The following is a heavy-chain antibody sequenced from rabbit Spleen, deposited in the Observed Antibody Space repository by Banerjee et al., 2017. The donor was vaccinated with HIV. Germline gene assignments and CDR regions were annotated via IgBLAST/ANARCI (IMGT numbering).Heavy chain of an antibody. CDR2: IYAGSSGST. CDR3: ARDTSSSFSSYGMDL. V-gene: IGHV1S45*01. J-gene: IGHJ6*01. D-gene: IGHD1-1*01. Sequence: QEHLEESGGGLVKPEGSLTLTCKASGFSFSRGYDMCWVRQAPGRGLEWIACIYAGSSGSTYYATWAKGRFSISRSTSLNTVDLKMTSLTVADSASYCCARDTSSSFSSYGMDLWGQGTLVAVS. CDR1: GFSFSRGYD.